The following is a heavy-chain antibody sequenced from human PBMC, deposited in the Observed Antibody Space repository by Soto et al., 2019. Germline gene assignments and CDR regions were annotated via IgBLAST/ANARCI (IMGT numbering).Heavy chain of an antibody. J-gene: IGHJ5*02. Sequence: QVQLVQSGAEVMKPGASVKVSCKASGYTFTSYGISWVRQAPGQGLEWMGWISAYNVNTNDAQKLQGRVTMTTDTSTSTAYMELRGLRSDDTAVYYCARDPPYSSGWYAGFDPWGQGTLVTVSS. CDR3: ARDPPYSSGWYAGFDP. D-gene: IGHD6-19*01. V-gene: IGHV1-18*01. CDR2: ISAYNVNT. CDR1: GYTFTSYG.